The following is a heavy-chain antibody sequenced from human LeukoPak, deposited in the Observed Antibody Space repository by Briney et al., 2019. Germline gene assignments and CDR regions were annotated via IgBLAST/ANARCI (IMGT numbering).Heavy chain of an antibody. J-gene: IGHJ4*02. D-gene: IGHD2-21*02. CDR2: IDQDGGGK. CDR3: ARGDWAPFDY. CDR1: GFTFSDYW. V-gene: IGHV3-7*03. Sequence: GGSLRLSCAASGFTFSDYWMTWVRQAPGKGLEWVANIDQDGGGKYYLDSVKGRFTISRDNAKNSLYLQINSLRAEDTAVYYCARGDWAPFDYWGQGSLLTVSS.